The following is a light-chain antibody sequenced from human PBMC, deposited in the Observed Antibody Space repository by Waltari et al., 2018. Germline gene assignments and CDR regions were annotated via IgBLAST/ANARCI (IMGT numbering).Light chain of an antibody. J-gene: IGLJ3*02. CDR1: SPNLGSYT. V-gene: IGLV1-44*01. CDR2: SND. Sequence: QSVLTQPPSASGTPGQRVTIPCSGSSPNLGSYTVNWYQQFPGTAPKLLIYSNDQRPSGVPDRFSGSKSGTSASLAISGLQSEDEADYYCATWDDRLNGQGVFGGGTRLTVL. CDR3: ATWDDRLNGQGV.